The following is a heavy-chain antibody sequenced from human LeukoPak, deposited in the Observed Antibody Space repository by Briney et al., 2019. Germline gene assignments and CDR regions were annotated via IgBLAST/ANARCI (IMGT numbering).Heavy chain of an antibody. CDR3: ARTRYYYNSRSYGAPYYFDY. J-gene: IGHJ4*02. Sequence: SETLSLTCTVSGGSISSSSYYWGWIRQPPGKGLELIGSIYYSGSTYYNPSLKSRVTISVDTSKNQFSLKLSSVTAADTAVYYCARTRYYYNSRSYGAPYYFDYWGQGTLVTVSS. D-gene: IGHD3-10*01. CDR1: GGSISSSSYY. V-gene: IGHV4-39*01. CDR2: IYYSGST.